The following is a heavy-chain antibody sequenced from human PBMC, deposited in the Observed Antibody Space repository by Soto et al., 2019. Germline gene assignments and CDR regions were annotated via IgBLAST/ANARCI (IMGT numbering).Heavy chain of an antibody. V-gene: IGHV4-34*01. Sequence: QVQLQQWGAGLLKPSETLSLTCAVYGGSFSGYYWSWIRQPPGKGLEWFGEINHSGSTNYNPSLKGRVTISVHTSRNQFSLKLSSVTAADTAVYYCARGGGGPYYYGSGTYRRSQIDYWGQGTLVTVSS. J-gene: IGHJ4*02. CDR3: ARGGGGPYYYGSGTYRRSQIDY. D-gene: IGHD3-10*01. CDR2: INHSGST. CDR1: GGSFSGYY.